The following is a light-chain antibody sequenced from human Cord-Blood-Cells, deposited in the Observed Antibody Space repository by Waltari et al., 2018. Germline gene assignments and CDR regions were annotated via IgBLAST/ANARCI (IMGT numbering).Light chain of an antibody. J-gene: IGLJ1*01. Sequence: SYELTQPPSVSVSPGQTASITCSGDHLGDKYACWYQQKPGQSPVLVIYQDSKRPSGSPGRFSGSNAGKTATLTISGTQAMEEADYYCQAWDSSIPYVFGTGTKVTVL. CDR3: QAWDSSIPYV. CDR2: QDS. CDR1: HLGDKY. V-gene: IGLV3-1*01.